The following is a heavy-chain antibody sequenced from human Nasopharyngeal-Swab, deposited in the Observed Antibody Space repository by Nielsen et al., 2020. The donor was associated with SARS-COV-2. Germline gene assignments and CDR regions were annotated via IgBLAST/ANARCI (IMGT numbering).Heavy chain of an antibody. CDR3: ARDRFKKQGGMDV. Sequence: WVRQAPGQRLEWMGWINAGNGNTKYSQKFQGRVTITRDTSASTAYMELSSLRSEDTAVYYCARDRFKKQGGMDVWGQGTTVTVSS. CDR2: INAGNGNT. V-gene: IGHV1-3*01. J-gene: IGHJ6*02. D-gene: IGHD3-3*01.